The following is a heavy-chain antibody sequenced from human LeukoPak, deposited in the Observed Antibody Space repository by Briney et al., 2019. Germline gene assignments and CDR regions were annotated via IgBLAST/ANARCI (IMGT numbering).Heavy chain of an antibody. Sequence: ASVKVSCKASGHTFTGYYMHWVRQAPGQGLEWMGWINPNSGGTNYAQKFQGRVTMTRDTSISTAYMELSRLRSDDTAVYYCARAGLYSGSYYWFDPWGQGTLVTVSS. J-gene: IGHJ5*02. CDR3: ARAGLYSGSYYWFDP. CDR1: GHTFTGYY. D-gene: IGHD1-26*01. CDR2: INPNSGGT. V-gene: IGHV1-2*02.